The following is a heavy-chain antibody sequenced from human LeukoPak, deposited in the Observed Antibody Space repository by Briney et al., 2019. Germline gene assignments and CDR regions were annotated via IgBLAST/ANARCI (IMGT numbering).Heavy chain of an antibody. CDR3: ARTLGYCSSTSCYYGY. CDR1: GYTFTSYA. J-gene: IGHJ4*02. CDR2: INAGNGNT. Sequence: ASVKVSCKASGYTFTSYAMHWVRQAPGQRLEWMGWINAGNGNTKYSQKFQGRVTITGDTSASTAYMELSSLRSEDTAVYYCARTLGYCSSTSCYYGYWGQGTLVTVSS. D-gene: IGHD2-2*01. V-gene: IGHV1-3*01.